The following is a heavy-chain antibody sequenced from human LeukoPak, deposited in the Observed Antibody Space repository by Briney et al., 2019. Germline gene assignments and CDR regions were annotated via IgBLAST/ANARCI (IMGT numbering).Heavy chain of an antibody. V-gene: IGHV3-23*01. CDR1: GFTFDDYG. CDR2: ISDNGGRT. J-gene: IGHJ4*02. D-gene: IGHD3-22*01. CDR3: AKGAYYDL. Sequence: GGSLRLSCAASGFTFDDYGMTWVRQAPGKGLEWVSTISDNGGRTYYADSVKGRFTISRDNSKNTLYLQMNSLRAEDTAVYYCAKGAYYDLWGQGTLVTVSS.